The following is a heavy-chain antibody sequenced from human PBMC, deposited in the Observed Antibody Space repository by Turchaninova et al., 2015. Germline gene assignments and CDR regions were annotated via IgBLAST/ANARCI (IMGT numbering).Heavy chain of an antibody. Sequence: QVQLQESGPGLVKTSETLSLTCTVFGVSVNSYSWTWIRQPPGKGLEWIGYISHGGARQYSPALKSRLTMALDTSKNQFYLNLGSATAADTAVYYCARETSPSGRHSFDSWGQGTLITVSS. D-gene: IGHD6-19*01. J-gene: IGHJ4*02. CDR3: ARETSPSGRHSFDS. V-gene: IGHV4-59*02. CDR1: GVSVNSYS. CDR2: ISHGGAR.